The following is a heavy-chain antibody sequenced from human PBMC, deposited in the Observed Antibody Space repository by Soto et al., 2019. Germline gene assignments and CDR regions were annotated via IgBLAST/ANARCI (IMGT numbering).Heavy chain of an antibody. CDR2: IYYSGST. J-gene: IGHJ4*02. V-gene: IGHV4-59*01. D-gene: IGHD5-12*01. CDR1: GGSISSYY. Sequence: PSETLSLTCTVSGGSISSYYWSWIRQPPGKGLEWIGYIYYSGSTNYNPSLKSRVTISVDTSKNQFSLKLSSVTAADTAVYYCARDRGYSGYDYYFDYWGQGTLVTVSS. CDR3: ARDRGYSGYDYYFDY.